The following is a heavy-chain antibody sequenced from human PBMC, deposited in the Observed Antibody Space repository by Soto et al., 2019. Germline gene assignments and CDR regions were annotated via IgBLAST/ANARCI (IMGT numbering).Heavy chain of an antibody. J-gene: IGHJ3*02. V-gene: IGHV4-31*03. D-gene: IGHD2-15*01. CDR2: IYYSGST. Sequence: SETLSLTCTVSGGSISSGGYYWSWIRQHPGKGLEWIGYIYYSGSTYYNPSLKSRVTISVDTSKNQFSLKLSSVTAADTAVYYCARAVGIVVVVAATNFDIWGQATMVTVSS. CDR3: ARAVGIVVVVAATNFDI. CDR1: GGSISSGGYY.